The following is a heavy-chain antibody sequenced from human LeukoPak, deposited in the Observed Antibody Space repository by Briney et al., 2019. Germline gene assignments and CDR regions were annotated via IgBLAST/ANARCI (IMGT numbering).Heavy chain of an antibody. V-gene: IGHV3-11*05. Sequence: GGSLRLSCAASGFSFSDHSMSWIRQAPGKGLEWVSFISGSSDSANYADSVKGRFTISRDNAKSSLYLQMNSLRAEDTAVYYCAREFYYRMDVWGQGTLVTVSS. D-gene: IGHD1-26*01. CDR1: GFSFSDHS. CDR3: AREFYYRMDV. J-gene: IGHJ4*02. CDR2: ISGSSDSA.